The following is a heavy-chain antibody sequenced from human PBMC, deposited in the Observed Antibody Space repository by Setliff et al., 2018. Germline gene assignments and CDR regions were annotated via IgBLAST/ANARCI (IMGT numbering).Heavy chain of an antibody. CDR2: IYYSGST. CDR3: ARGRGYSYVGITYYFDY. D-gene: IGHD5-18*01. J-gene: IGHJ4*02. V-gene: IGHV4-39*07. CDR1: GGSISSSSYY. Sequence: TSETLSLTCTVSGGSISSSSYYWGWIRQPPGKGLEWIGSIYYSGSTYYNPSLKSRVTISVDTSKNQFSLKLCSVTAADTAVYYCARGRGYSYVGITYYFDYWGQGTLVTVSS.